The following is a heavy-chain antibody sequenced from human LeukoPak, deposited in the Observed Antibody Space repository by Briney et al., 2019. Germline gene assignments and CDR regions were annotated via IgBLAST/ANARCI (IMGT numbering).Heavy chain of an antibody. V-gene: IGHV3-23*01. D-gene: IGHD1-1*01. J-gene: IGHJ6*03. CDR2: ISGSGGST. Sequence: GGSPRLSCAASGFTFSSYAMSWVRQAPGKGLEWVSAISGSGGSTYYADSVKGRFTISRDNSKNTLYLQMNSLRAEDTAVYYCAKPFTSGTTYYYYYYMDVWGKGTTVTVSS. CDR1: GFTFSSYA. CDR3: AKPFTSGTTYYYYYYMDV.